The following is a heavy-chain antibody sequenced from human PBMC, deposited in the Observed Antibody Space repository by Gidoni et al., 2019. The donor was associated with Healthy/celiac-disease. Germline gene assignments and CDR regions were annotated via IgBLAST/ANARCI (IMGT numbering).Heavy chain of an antibody. V-gene: IGHV3-73*02. D-gene: IGHD3-22*01. Sequence: EVQLVESGGGLVHPGGSLKLPCAASGFTFIGPAMHWVRQASGKGLEWVGRIRSKANSYATAYAASVKGRFTISRDDSKNTAYLQMNSLKTEDTAVYYCTSLTYYYDSSGFYYWGQGTLVTVSS. CDR3: TSLTYYYDSSGFYY. J-gene: IGHJ4*02. CDR2: IRSKANSYAT. CDR1: GFTFIGPA.